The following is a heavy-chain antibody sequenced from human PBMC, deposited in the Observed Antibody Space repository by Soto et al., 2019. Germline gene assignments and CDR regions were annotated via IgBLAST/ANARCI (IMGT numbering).Heavy chain of an antibody. V-gene: IGHV1-2*02. CDR1: GYTFTGHY. CDR3: ARMATSGTLNWFDP. CDR2: IGPKNGDT. J-gene: IGHJ5*02. Sequence: GASVKVSCKASGYTFTGHYIHWVRQAPGQGFEWVGEIGPKNGDTRYAQKFQGRVTMTRNTSMTTAYLELSSLRSDDTAIYYCARMATSGTLNWFDPWGQGTLVTVSS.